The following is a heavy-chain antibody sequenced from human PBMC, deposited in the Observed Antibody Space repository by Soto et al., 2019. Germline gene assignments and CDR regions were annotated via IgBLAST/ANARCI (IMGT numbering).Heavy chain of an antibody. CDR3: ARDLSWALDH. CDR2: IRGTTTI. Sequence: GGSLRLSCAASGFSFRDHSMNWVRQAPGKGLEWISYIRGTTTISYADSVKGRFTISRDNAENSLYLQMNSLRDEDTAVYYCARDLSWALDHWGQGALVTVSS. J-gene: IGHJ4*02. V-gene: IGHV3-48*02. CDR1: GFSFRDHS. D-gene: IGHD6-13*01.